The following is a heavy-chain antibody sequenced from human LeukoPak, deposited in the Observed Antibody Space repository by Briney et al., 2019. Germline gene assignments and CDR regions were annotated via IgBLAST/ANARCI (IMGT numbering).Heavy chain of an antibody. CDR3: AKDGGLWVSAHWGDS. V-gene: IGHV3-23*01. Sequence: GGSLRLSCAASGFTFSSYALSWVRQAPGKGLEWVSTITTSDGNTYYADSVKGRFTVSRDNSKNTLFLQMNSLRAEDTAVYYCAKDGGLWVSAHWGDSWGRGTLVTVSS. CDR1: GFTFSSYA. J-gene: IGHJ4*02. D-gene: IGHD7-27*01. CDR2: ITTSDGNT.